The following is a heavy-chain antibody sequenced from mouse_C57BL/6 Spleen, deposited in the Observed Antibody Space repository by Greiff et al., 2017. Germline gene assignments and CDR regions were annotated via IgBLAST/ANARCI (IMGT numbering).Heavy chain of an antibody. Sequence: VQLQQPGAELVRPGSSVKLSCKASGYTFTSYWMHWVKQRPIQGLEWIGNIDPSDIETHYNQKFKDKATLTVDKSSSTAYMQLSSLTSEDSAVYYCARGGSSDYYAMDYWGQGTSVTVSS. CDR3: ARGGSSDYYAMDY. D-gene: IGHD3-2*02. CDR1: GYTFTSYW. V-gene: IGHV1-52*01. J-gene: IGHJ4*01. CDR2: IDPSDIET.